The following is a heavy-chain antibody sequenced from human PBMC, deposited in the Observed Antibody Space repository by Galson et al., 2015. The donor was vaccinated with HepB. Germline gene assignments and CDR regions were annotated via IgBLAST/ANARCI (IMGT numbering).Heavy chain of an antibody. D-gene: IGHD4-17*01. CDR3: ASQPFAVRLEYYFDY. Sequence: SLRLSCAASGFTFSSYGMHWVRQAPGKGLEWVAVIWYDGSNKYYADSVKGRFTISRDNSKNTLYLQMNSLRAEDPAVYYCASQPFAVRLEYYFDYWGQGTLVTVSS. J-gene: IGHJ4*02. V-gene: IGHV3-33*01. CDR1: GFTFSSYG. CDR2: IWYDGSNK.